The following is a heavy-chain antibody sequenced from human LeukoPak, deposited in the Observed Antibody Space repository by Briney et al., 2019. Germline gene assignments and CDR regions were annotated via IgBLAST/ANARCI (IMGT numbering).Heavy chain of an antibody. CDR2: IKGDGSEK. CDR3: AREAAY. CDR1: GFTFSYYW. J-gene: IGHJ4*02. D-gene: IGHD6-25*01. Sequence: GGSLRLSGATSGFTFSYYWMTWVRQAPGKGLEWLANIKGDGSEKNYVASMKGRFPISRDNVNNSLYLQLNNLRVEDTAMYYCAREAAYWGQGTRVTVSS. V-gene: IGHV3-7*03.